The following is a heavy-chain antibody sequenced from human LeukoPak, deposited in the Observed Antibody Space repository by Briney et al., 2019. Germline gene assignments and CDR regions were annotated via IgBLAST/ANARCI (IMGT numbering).Heavy chain of an antibody. Sequence: EASVKVSCKASGGTFSSYAISWVRQAPGQGLEWMGRIIPILGIANYAQKFQGRVTITADESTSTAYMELSSLRSEDTAVYYCARGTSNYAFDIWGQGTMVTVSS. J-gene: IGHJ3*02. CDR1: GGTFSSYA. CDR2: IIPILGIA. CDR3: ARGTSNYAFDI. V-gene: IGHV1-69*04.